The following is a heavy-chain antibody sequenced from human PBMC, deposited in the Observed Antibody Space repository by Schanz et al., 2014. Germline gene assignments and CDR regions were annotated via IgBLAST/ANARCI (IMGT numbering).Heavy chain of an antibody. J-gene: IGHJ6*02. Sequence: QVQLVESGGGVVQPGRSLRLSCAASGFTFSAYGMHWVRQAPGKGLEWVAVIWFDGNNKFYADSVKGRFTISRDNSKNTLYLQMNSLRDEDTAVYYCARGPSRGTYYYGMDVWGRGTTVTVSS. CDR2: IWFDGNNK. D-gene: IGHD2-2*01. CDR3: ARGPSRGTYYYGMDV. V-gene: IGHV3-33*01. CDR1: GFTFSAYG.